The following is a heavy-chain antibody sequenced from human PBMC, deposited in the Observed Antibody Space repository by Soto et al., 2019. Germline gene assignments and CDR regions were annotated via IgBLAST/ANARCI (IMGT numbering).Heavy chain of an antibody. CDR1: GYTFTSYG. J-gene: IGHJ5*02. CDR3: ARDEGYKWNYGGSWFDP. CDR2: ISAYNGNT. D-gene: IGHD1-7*01. V-gene: IGHV1-18*01. Sequence: QVQLVQSGAEVKKPGASVKVSCKASGYTFTSYGISWVRQAPGQGLEWMGWISAYNGNTNYAQKLQGRVTMTTDTSTSTAYMELRSLRADDTAVYYCARDEGYKWNYGGSWFDPWGQGTLVTVSS.